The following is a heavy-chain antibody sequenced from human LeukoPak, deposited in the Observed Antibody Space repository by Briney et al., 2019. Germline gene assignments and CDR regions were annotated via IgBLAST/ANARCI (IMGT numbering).Heavy chain of an antibody. V-gene: IGHV3-23*01. CDR2: ISGSDDTT. J-gene: IGHJ4*02. D-gene: IGHD2-15*01. CDR3: ARQGVGYCSGGSCYSSRIFDY. Sequence: GGSLRLSCAASGFTFSSYAMSWVRQAPGKGLEWVSGISGSDDTTYYADSVKGRFTISRDNSKNTLYLQMNSLRAEDTAVYYCARQGVGYCSGGSCYSSRIFDYWGQGTLVTVSS. CDR1: GFTFSSYA.